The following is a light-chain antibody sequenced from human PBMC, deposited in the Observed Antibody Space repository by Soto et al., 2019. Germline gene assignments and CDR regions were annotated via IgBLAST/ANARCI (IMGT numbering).Light chain of an antibody. CDR3: SSYRTSSNFVV. J-gene: IGLJ2*01. CDR1: SSDVGGYNY. V-gene: IGLV2-14*01. CDR2: EVS. Sequence: QSALTQPASVSGSPGQSITISCTGTSSDVGGYNYVSWYQQYPGKAPKLMIYEVSNRPSGGSNRFSGSKSGNTASLSISGLQAEDEADYYCSSYRTSSNFVVFGGGTKLTV.